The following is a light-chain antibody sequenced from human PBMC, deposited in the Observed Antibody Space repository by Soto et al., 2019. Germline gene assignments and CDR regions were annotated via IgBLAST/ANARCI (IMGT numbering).Light chain of an antibody. V-gene: IGKV1-5*01. J-gene: IGKJ1*01. Sequence: DIQRTQSPSILSASVGGRVTFTCRSSQIISSWLAWYQQKPGKAPKLLIYDTSSLESGVPSRFSGSGSGTEFTLTISGLQPDDFATYYCQQYDSYSRTFGQGTKVDI. CDR1: QIISSW. CDR3: QQYDSYSRT. CDR2: DTS.